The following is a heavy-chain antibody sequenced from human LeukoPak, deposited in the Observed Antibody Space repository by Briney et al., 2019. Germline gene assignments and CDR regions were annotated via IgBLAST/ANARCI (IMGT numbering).Heavy chain of an antibody. CDR2: ISGSGGST. V-gene: IGHV3-23*01. Sequence: GGSLRLSCAASGSTFSSYDMSWVRQAPGKGLEWVSAISGSGGSTYYADSVKGRFTISRDNAKNSLYLQMNSLRAEDTAVYYCAELGITMIGGVWGKGTTVTISS. CDR3: AELGITMIGGV. J-gene: IGHJ6*04. CDR1: GSTFSSYD. D-gene: IGHD3-10*02.